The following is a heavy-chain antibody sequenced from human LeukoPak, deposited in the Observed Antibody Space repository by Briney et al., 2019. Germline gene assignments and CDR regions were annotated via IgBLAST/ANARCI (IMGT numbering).Heavy chain of an antibody. V-gene: IGHV1-8*01. CDR2: MNPDTGDT. CDR1: GYTFTGYD. CDR3: TRGSLSGSSRDY. J-gene: IGHJ4*02. D-gene: IGHD1-26*01. Sequence: ASVRVTCKASGYTFTGYDINWVRQATGQGLQWMGWMNPDTGDTGYAQKFQGRVTMTRNTSIDTAYMELSGLRSEDTAIYYCTRGSLSGSSRDYWGQGTLVTVSS.